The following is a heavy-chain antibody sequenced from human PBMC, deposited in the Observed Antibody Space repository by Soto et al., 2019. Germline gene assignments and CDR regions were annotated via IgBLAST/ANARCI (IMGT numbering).Heavy chain of an antibody. CDR2: IIPIPGTA. V-gene: IGHV1-69*01. J-gene: IGHJ6*02. CDR3: ARSQGSSTSLEIYYYYSYGMDV. CDR1: GGTFGSYA. D-gene: IGHD2-2*01. Sequence: QVQLVQSGAEVKKPGSSVKVSCKASGGTFGSYAISWVRQAPGQGLEWMGGIIPIPGTANYAQKFQGRVTIAADESTSTAYMELSSLRSKDTAVYYCARSQGSSTSLEIYYYYSYGMDVWGQGTTVTVSS.